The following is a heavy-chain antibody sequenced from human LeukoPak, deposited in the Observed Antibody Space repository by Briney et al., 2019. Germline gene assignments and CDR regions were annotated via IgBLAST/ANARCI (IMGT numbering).Heavy chain of an antibody. CDR2: ISGSGGST. Sequence: GGSLRLSCAASGFTFSSYAMSWVRQAPGKGLEWVSAISGSGGSTYYAGSVKGRFTISRDNSKNTLYLQMSSLRAEDTAVYYCAKGVTSGSDFDYWGQGTLVTVSS. V-gene: IGHV3-23*01. CDR1: GFTFSSYA. J-gene: IGHJ4*02. D-gene: IGHD3-22*01. CDR3: AKGVTSGSDFDY.